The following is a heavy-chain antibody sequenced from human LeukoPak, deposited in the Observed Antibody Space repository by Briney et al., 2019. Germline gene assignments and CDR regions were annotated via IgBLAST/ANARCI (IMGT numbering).Heavy chain of an antibody. D-gene: IGHD2-8*01. V-gene: IGHV1-69*04. CDR3: ARDPSRDIVLMAYADVYGMDV. CDR2: IIPIFGIA. CDR1: GGTFSSYA. J-gene: IGHJ6*02. Sequence: ASVKVSCKASGGTFSSYAISWVRQAPGQGLEWMGRIIPIFGIANYAQKFQGRVTITADKSTSTAYMELSSLRSEDTAVYYCARDPSRDIVLMAYADVYGMDVWGQGTTVTVSS.